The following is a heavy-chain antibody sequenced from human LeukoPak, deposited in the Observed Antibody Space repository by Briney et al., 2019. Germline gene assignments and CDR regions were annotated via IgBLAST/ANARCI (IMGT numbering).Heavy chain of an antibody. D-gene: IGHD6-13*01. CDR1: GGSISSRPYY. CDR3: ARLVVSTWYHEVLLGRDY. J-gene: IGHJ4*02. CDR2: FDYSGST. V-gene: IGHV4-39*01. Sequence: PSETLSLTCTVSGGSISSRPYYWGWIRQPPGKGLEWLGGFDYSGSTYYKPSLKSRVTISVDTSKNQFSLKLSSVTAADTAVYYCARLVVSTWYHEVLLGRDYWGQGTLVTVSS.